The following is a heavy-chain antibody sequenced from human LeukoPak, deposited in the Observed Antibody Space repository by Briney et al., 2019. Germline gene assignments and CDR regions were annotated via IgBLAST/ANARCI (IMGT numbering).Heavy chain of an antibody. D-gene: IGHD6-13*01. CDR3: ARPPKGIAAAGYDY. CDR2: IYHSGST. CDR1: GGSISSSNW. V-gene: IGHV4-4*02. Sequence: KTSGTLSLTCAVSGGSISSSNWWSWVRQPPGKGLEWIGEIYHSGSTNYNPSLKSRVTISVDKSKNQFSLKLSSVTAADTAVYYCARPPKGIAAAGYDYWGQGTLVTVSS. J-gene: IGHJ4*02.